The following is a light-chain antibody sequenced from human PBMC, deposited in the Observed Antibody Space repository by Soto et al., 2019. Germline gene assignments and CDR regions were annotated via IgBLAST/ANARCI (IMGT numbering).Light chain of an antibody. CDR3: QQYDTSPVT. V-gene: IGKV3-20*01. CDR1: QMLPTGF. J-gene: IGKJ2*01. Sequence: PGERATLSCRARQMLPTGFLAWFQQKSGQAHRLLIYGASTRATGVPDRFSGSGSGTDFTLTISRVEPEDFAVDSCQQYDTSPVTFGQGTNLEI. CDR2: GAS.